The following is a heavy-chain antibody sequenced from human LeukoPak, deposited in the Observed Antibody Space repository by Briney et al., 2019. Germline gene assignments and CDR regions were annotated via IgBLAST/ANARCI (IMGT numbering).Heavy chain of an antibody. CDR3: AREPCSSTSCGNENDDDY. Sequence: ASVKVSCKASGYTFTGYYMHWVRQAPGQGLEWMGRINPNSGGTNYAQKFQGRVTMTRDTSISTAYMELSRLRSDDTAVYYCAREPCSSTSCGNENDDDYWGQGTLVTVSS. CDR2: INPNSGGT. CDR1: GYTFTGYY. D-gene: IGHD2-2*01. J-gene: IGHJ4*02. V-gene: IGHV1-2*06.